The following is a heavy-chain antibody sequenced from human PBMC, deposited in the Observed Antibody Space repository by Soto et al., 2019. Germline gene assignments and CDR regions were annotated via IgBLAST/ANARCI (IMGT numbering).Heavy chain of an antibody. CDR3: ARDRGVATIKVNWFDP. Sequence: ASVKVSCKASGYTFTSYGISWVRRAPGQGLEWMGWISAYNGNTNYAQKLQGRVTMTTDTSTSTAYMELRSLRSDDTAVYYCARDRGVATIKVNWFDPWGQGTLVTVSS. V-gene: IGHV1-18*01. D-gene: IGHD5-12*01. J-gene: IGHJ5*02. CDR1: GYTFTSYG. CDR2: ISAYNGNT.